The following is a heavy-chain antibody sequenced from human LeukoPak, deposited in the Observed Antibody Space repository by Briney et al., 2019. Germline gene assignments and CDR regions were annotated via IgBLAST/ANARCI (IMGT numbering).Heavy chain of an antibody. CDR2: ISTSGST. J-gene: IGHJ4*02. Sequence: SETLSLTCAVSVASISNYYWSWIRQAPGKGLEWIGCISTSGSTNYNPSLKSRVSISLDTSNNRFSLNLNFVTAADTAVYFCASPRTSYRYTFDYWGPGALVTVSS. V-gene: IGHV4-4*09. D-gene: IGHD5-18*01. CDR3: ASPRTSYRYTFDY. CDR1: VASISNYY.